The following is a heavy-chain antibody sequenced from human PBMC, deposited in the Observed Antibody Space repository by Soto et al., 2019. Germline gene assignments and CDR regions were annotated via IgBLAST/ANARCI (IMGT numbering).Heavy chain of an antibody. CDR3: ARGGFYGAFDY. D-gene: IGHD4-17*01. CDR1: GYTFTSYS. CDR2: INAGNGNT. J-gene: IGHJ4*02. Sequence: ASVKVSCKASGYTFTSYSMHWVRQAPGQRLEWMGWINAGNGNTKYSQKFQGRVTITRDTSASTAYMELSSLRSEDTAVYYCARGGFYGAFDYWGQGTLVTVSS. V-gene: IGHV1-3*01.